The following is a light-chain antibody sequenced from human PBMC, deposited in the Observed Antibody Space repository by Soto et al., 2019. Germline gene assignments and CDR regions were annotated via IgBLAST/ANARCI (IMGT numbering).Light chain of an antibody. J-gene: IGLJ2*01. Sequence: SYELTQPPSVSVAPGQTARITCGGNNIRSKSVHWYQQKPGQAPVLVVYDDNDRPSGIPERFSGSDSGNTATLTISRVEAGDEADYYCQVWHSGVDWVFGGGTKVTVL. CDR3: QVWHSGVDWV. CDR1: NIRSKS. V-gene: IGLV3-21*02. CDR2: DDN.